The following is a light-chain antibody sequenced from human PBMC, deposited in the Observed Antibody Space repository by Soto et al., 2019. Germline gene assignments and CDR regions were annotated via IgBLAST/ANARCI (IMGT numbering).Light chain of an antibody. CDR2: GAS. V-gene: IGKV3-15*01. CDR1: QSVNTN. J-gene: IGKJ4*01. CDR3: QQYHNWLT. Sequence: EIVMTQSPATLSVSPGERVTLSCRASQSVNTNSAWYQQKPGQSPRLLIYGASTRATGIPARFSGSGSGTEFTLTISSLQSEGFAVYYCQQYHNWLTFGGGTEVEIK.